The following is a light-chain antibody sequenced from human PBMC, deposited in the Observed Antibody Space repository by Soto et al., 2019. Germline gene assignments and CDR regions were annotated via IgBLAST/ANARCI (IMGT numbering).Light chain of an antibody. CDR1: SSNLGAGYD. J-gene: IGLJ1*01. CDR3: SSYAGSSNV. V-gene: IGLV1-40*01. Sequence: QSVLTQPPSVSGAPGQRVTISCTGSSSNLGAGYDVHWYQQLPGTAPKLLIYGNNNRPSGVPDRFSGSKSGNTASLTVSGLQAEDEADYYCSSYAGSSNVFGTGTKVTVL. CDR2: GNN.